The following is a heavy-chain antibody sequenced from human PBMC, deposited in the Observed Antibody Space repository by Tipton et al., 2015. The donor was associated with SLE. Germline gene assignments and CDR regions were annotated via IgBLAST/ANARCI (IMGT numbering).Heavy chain of an antibody. CDR3: ARGVLISGTTRYLDF. CDR1: GFTFGSYS. CDR2: ISASSSAI. Sequence: SLRLSCAASGFTFGSYSMNWVRQAPGKGLEWVSYISASSSAIFYADSVKGRFTISRDNSKNTLYLQMNSLRAEDTAMYYCARGVLISGTTRYLDFWGQGTLVTVSS. D-gene: IGHD1-7*01. V-gene: IGHV3-48*01. J-gene: IGHJ4*02.